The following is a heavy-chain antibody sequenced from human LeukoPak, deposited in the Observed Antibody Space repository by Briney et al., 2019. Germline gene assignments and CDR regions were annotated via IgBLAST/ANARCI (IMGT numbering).Heavy chain of an antibody. Sequence: GGSLRLSCAASGFTFSSYSMTWVRQAPGKGLEWVSSISSSSSYIYYADSVKGRFTISRDNAKNSLYLQMNSLRAEDTAVYYCARSERGDHFDYWGQGTLVTVSS. CDR1: GFTFSSYS. V-gene: IGHV3-21*04. D-gene: IGHD2-21*02. CDR2: ISSSSSYI. J-gene: IGHJ4*02. CDR3: ARSERGDHFDY.